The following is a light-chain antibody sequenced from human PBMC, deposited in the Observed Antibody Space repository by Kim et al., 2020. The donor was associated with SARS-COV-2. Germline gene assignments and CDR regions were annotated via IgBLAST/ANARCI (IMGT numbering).Light chain of an antibody. V-gene: IGLV2-14*03. CDR2: GVA. Sequence: GQSVTISCTGTNSDVGGYNTVSWYQQHPGKAPQLVTYGVADRPSGVFNRFSGSKSGNTASLTISGLQPEDEADYYCSSYSSNTTMVFGGGTKVTVL. CDR3: SSYSSNTTMV. J-gene: IGLJ3*02. CDR1: NSDVGGYNT.